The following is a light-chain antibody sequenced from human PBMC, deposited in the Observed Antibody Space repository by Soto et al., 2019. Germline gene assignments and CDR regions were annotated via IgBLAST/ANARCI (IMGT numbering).Light chain of an antibody. CDR3: SSYTSSSTLDWV. Sequence: QSALTQPASVSGSPGQSITISRTGTSSDVGGYNYVSWYQQHPGKAPKLMIYEVSNRPSGVSNRFSGSRSGNTASLTISGLQAEDEADYYCSSYTSSSTLDWVFGGGTKLTVL. J-gene: IGLJ3*02. CDR1: SSDVGGYNY. CDR2: EVS. V-gene: IGLV2-14*01.